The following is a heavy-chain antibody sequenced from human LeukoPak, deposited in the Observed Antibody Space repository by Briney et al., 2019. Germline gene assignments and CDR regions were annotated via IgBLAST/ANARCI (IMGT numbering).Heavy chain of an antibody. CDR1: GFTFTNYG. V-gene: IGHV3-23*01. Sequence: GGSLRLSCAASGFTFTNYGMHWVRQAPGKGLEWVSAISGSGGSTYYADSVKGRFTISRDNSKNTLYLQMNSLRAEDTAVYYCAPRDWNDVVYWGQGTLVTVSS. CDR2: ISGSGGST. J-gene: IGHJ4*02. CDR3: APRDWNDVVY. D-gene: IGHD1-1*01.